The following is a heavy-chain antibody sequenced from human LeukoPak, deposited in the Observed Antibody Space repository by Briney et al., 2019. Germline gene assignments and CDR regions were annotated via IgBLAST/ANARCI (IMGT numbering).Heavy chain of an antibody. CDR1: GFTFSSYA. J-gene: IGHJ4*02. Sequence: HPGGSLRLSCAASGFTFSSYAMSWVRQAPGKGLEWVSAISGSGGSTYYADSVNGRFTISRDNSKNTLYLQMNSLRAEDTAVYYCAKRVSSPRGIWFGDGGELDYWGQGTLVTVSS. D-gene: IGHD3-10*01. CDR2: ISGSGGST. V-gene: IGHV3-23*01. CDR3: AKRVSSPRGIWFGDGGELDY.